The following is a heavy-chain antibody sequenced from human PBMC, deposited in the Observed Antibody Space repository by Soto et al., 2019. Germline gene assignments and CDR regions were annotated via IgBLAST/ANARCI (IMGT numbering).Heavy chain of an antibody. CDR1: GYTFTTHY. CDR3: ARAGENYGSGTFSPPLRYYFNS. V-gene: IGHV1-46*01. CDR2: INPSGGRT. D-gene: IGHD3-10*01. J-gene: IGHJ4*02. Sequence: QVQLVQSGTEVKKPGASVNVSCKASGYTFTTHYMHWVRQAPGQGLEWMGIINPSGGRTTYALKFQGRVTMTSDTSTNTVYVELTSLRSEDTAIYFCARAGENYGSGTFSPPLRYYFNSWGQGTPVTVSS.